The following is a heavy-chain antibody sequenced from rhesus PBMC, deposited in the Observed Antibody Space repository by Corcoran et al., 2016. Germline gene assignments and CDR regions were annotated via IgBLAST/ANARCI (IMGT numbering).Heavy chain of an antibody. CDR1: GYFISSGYG. Sequence: QLQLQESGPGLVKPSETLSLTCAVSGYFISSGYGWSWIRQPPGNGLGWIGYIAYSGSTSYNPSRKSRVTISRDPSQNQFSLQLSSVTAADTAVYYCARALYSGSWGTYYFDYWGQGVLVTVSS. V-gene: IGHV4-122*02. J-gene: IGHJ4*01. D-gene: IGHD6-25*01. CDR2: IAYSGST. CDR3: ARALYSGSWGTYYFDY.